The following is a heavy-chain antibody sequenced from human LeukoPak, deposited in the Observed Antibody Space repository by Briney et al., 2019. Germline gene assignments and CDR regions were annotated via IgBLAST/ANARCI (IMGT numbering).Heavy chain of an antibody. V-gene: IGHV4-59*01. CDR1: GGSISSYY. D-gene: IGHD5-24*01. CDR2: IYYSRST. Sequence: SETLSLTCTVSGGSISSYYWSWIRQPPGKGLEWIGYIYYSRSTNYNPSLKSRVTISVDTSKNQFSLKLSSVTAADTAVYYCARESGDGYNSIYFDYWGQGTLVTVSS. CDR3: ARESGDGYNSIYFDY. J-gene: IGHJ4*02.